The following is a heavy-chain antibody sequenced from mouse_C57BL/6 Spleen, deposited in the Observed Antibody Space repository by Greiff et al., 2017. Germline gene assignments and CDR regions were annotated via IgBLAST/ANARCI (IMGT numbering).Heavy chain of an antibody. V-gene: IGHV1-18*01. CDR2: INPNNGGT. J-gene: IGHJ4*01. CDR1: GYTFTDYN. Sequence: VQLQQSGPELVKPGASVKIPCKASGYTFTDYNMDWVKQSHGKSLEWIGDINPNNGGTIYNQKFKGKATLTVDKSSSTAYMELRSLTSEDTAVYYCARGLRPVYYYAMDYWGQGTSVTVSS. CDR3: ARGLRPVYYYAMDY. D-gene: IGHD2-4*01.